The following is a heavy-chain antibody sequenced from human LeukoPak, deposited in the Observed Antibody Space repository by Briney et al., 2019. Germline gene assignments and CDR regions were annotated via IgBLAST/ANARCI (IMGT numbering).Heavy chain of an antibody. V-gene: IGHV3-23*01. CDR1: GFTFSSYA. D-gene: IGHD6-13*01. Sequence: GGSLRLSCAASGFTFSSYAMSWVRQAPGKGLEWVSAISGSGGSTYYADSEKGRFTISRDNSKNTLYLQMNSLRAEDTAVYYCARAAPLGIAAAAPLDYWGQGTLVTVSS. J-gene: IGHJ4*02. CDR3: ARAAPLGIAAAAPLDY. CDR2: ISGSGGST.